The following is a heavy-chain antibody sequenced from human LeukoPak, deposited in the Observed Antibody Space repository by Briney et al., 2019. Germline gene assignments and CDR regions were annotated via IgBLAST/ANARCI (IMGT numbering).Heavy chain of an antibody. CDR3: ARGPTGTPGYFDY. J-gene: IGHJ4*02. CDR2: INHSGST. CDR1: GGSFSGYY. Sequence: SETLSLTCAVYGGSFSGYYWSWIRQPPGKGLEWVGEINHSGSTNYNPSLKSRVTISVDTSKNQFSLKLSSVTAADTAVYYCARGPTGTPGYFDYWGQGTLVTVSS. V-gene: IGHV4-34*01. D-gene: IGHD1-1*01.